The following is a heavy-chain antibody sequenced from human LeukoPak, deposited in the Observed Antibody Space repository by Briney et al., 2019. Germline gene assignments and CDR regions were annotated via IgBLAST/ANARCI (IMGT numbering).Heavy chain of an antibody. CDR2: IYHSGSA. J-gene: IGHJ4*02. Sequence: PSETLSLTCTVSGYSITSGYNWAWIRQPPGKVLEWIGSIYHSGSAYYNPSLKSRATMSVDTSKNQFSLKLSSVTAADTAVYYCVRYCSSTTCYTRAVDYWGQGTLVTVSS. CDR3: VRYCSSTTCYTRAVDY. V-gene: IGHV4-38-2*02. D-gene: IGHD2-2*02. CDR1: GYSITSGYN.